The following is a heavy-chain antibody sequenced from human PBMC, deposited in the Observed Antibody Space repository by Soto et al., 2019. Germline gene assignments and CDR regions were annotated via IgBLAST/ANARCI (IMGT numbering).Heavy chain of an antibody. CDR3: ARVGLTTVTTGWFDP. D-gene: IGHD4-17*01. CDR2: IIPIFGTA. V-gene: IGHV1-69*13. J-gene: IGHJ5*02. CDR1: GGTFSSYA. Sequence: SVKVSCKASGGTFSSYAISCVRQAPGQGLEWMGGIIPIFGTANYAQKFQGRVTITADESTSTAYMELSSLRSEDTAVYYCARVGLTTVTTGWFDPWGQGTLVTVSS.